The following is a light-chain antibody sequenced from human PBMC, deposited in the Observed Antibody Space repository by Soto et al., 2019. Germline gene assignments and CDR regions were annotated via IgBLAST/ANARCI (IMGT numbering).Light chain of an antibody. V-gene: IGKV3-11*01. CDR1: QSVSSY. Sequence: EIVLTQSPATLSLSPGERATLSCRASQSVSSYLAWYQQKPGQAPRLLIYDASNRATGIPTRFSGSGSGTEAALTISSREAEDFAVYYCQQRSNWPPLFTFGPGTKVDIK. J-gene: IGKJ3*01. CDR2: DAS. CDR3: QQRSNWPPLFT.